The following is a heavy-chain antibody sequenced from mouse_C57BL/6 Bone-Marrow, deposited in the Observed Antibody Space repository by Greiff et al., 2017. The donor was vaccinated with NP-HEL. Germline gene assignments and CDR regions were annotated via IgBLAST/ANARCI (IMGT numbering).Heavy chain of an antibody. CDR3: ASPLPQAWFAY. Sequence: QVQLQQPGAELVKPGASVKLSCKASGYTFTSYWMHWVKQRPGQGLEWIGMIHPNSGSTNYNEKFKSKATLTVDKSSSTAYMQLSSLTSEDSAVYYCASPLPQAWFAYWGQGTLVTVSA. V-gene: IGHV1-64*01. J-gene: IGHJ3*01. CDR2: IHPNSGST. CDR1: GYTFTSYW.